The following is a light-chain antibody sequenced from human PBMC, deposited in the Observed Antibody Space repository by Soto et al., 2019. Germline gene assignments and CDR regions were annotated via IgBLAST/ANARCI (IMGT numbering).Light chain of an antibody. V-gene: IGKV1-9*01. Sequence: DIQLTQSPSFLSASVGDRVTITCRASQGINHYVAWYQQKPGKAPKCPIYGASALQSGVPSRFSGSGSWAEFTLIISSLQPEDFATYYCQHVYSYPLTFGGGTKVDIK. J-gene: IGKJ4*01. CDR1: QGINHY. CDR2: GAS. CDR3: QHVYSYPLT.